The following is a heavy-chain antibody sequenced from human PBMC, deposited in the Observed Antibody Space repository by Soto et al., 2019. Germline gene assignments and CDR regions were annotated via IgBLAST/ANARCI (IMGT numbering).Heavy chain of an antibody. CDR3: AREGQGQLATYYYYHGVDV. CDR1: GYTFTSYS. Sequence: ASVKVSCKPSGYTFTSYSMHWVRQAPGQRPEWMGWINAGNGNTKYSQKLQGRVTITRDTSASTAYMELSSLRSEDTAVYYCAREGQGQLATYYYYHGVDVCGQGTTVPV. D-gene: IGHD6-6*01. CDR2: INAGNGNT. J-gene: IGHJ6*02. V-gene: IGHV1-3*01.